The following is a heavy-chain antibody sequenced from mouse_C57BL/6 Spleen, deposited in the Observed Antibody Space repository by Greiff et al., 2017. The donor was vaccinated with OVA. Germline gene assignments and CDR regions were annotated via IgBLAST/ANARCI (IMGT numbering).Heavy chain of an antibody. CDR2: INPNNGGT. V-gene: IGHV1-26*01. CDR3: ARITTVVDYAMDY. D-gene: IGHD1-1*01. CDR1: GYTFTDYY. Sequence: VQLQQSGPELVKPGASVKISCKASGYTFTDYYMNWVKQSHGKSLEWIGDINPNNGGTSYNQKFKGTATLTVDKSSSTAYMELRSLTSEDSAVYYCARITTVVDYAMDYWGQGTSVTVSS. J-gene: IGHJ4*01.